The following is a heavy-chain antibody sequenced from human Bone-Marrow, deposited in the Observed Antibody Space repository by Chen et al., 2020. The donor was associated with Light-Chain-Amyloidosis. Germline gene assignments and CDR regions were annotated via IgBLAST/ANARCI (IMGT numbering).Heavy chain of an antibody. CDR1: GYSISSGYY. CDR3: ARDRAASGDYFDY. D-gene: IGHD6-13*01. V-gene: IGHV4-38-2*02. Sequence: QVQLQESGPGLVKPSETLSLTCTVSGYSISSGYYWGWIRQPPGKGLEWIGSIYHSGSTNYNPSLKSRVTISADTSKNQFSLKLSSVTAADTAVYYCARDRAASGDYFDYWGQGTLVTVSS. CDR2: IYHSGST. J-gene: IGHJ4*02.